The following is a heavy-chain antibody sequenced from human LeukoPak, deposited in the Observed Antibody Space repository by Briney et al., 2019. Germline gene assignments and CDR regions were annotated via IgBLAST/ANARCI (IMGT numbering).Heavy chain of an antibody. CDR2: INPNSGGT. CDR3: ARSETGSKTFDY. CDR1: GYVFSAFY. V-gene: IGHV1-2*02. Sequence: ASVKVSCKASGYVFSAFYMHWVRQAPGQGLEWMGWINPNSGGTNYAQKFQGRVTMTRDTSISTAYMELSRLRSDDTAVYYCARSETGSKTFDYWGQGTLVTVSS. D-gene: IGHD1-7*01. J-gene: IGHJ4*02.